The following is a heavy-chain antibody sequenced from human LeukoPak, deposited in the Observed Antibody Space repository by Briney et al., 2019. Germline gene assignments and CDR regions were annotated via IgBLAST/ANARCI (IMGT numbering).Heavy chain of an antibody. CDR1: GFTFDDYA. J-gene: IGHJ4*02. V-gene: IGHV3-9*01. CDR2: ISWNSGSI. CDR3: AKDRAQQLVGTDIDY. D-gene: IGHD6-13*01. Sequence: PGGSLRLSCAASGFTFDDYAMHWVRHAPGKGLEWVSGISWNSGSIGYADSVKGRFTISRDNAKNSLYLQMNSLRAEDTALYYCAKDRAQQLVGTDIDYWGQGTLVTVSS.